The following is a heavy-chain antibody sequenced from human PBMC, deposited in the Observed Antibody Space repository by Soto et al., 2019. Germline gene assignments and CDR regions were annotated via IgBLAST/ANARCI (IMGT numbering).Heavy chain of an antibody. CDR2: ISSSSSYV. J-gene: IGHJ4*02. V-gene: IGHV3-21*01. CDR3: ARDQAVAGSAIDF. Sequence: GGSLRLSCAASGFTSSSYSMTWVRQAPGKGLEWVASISSSSSYVYYADSVKGRFTISRDNAKNSLYLQMNSLRAEDTAVYYCARDQAVAGSAIDFWGQGTPVTVSS. CDR1: GFTSSSYS. D-gene: IGHD6-19*01.